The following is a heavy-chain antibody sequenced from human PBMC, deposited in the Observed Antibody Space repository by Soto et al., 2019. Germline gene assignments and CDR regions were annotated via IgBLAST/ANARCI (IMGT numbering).Heavy chain of an antibody. V-gene: IGHV1-18*04. CDR2: ISAYNGNT. CDR3: ARDVVCGTNGVCFSFDH. D-gene: IGHD2-8*01. Sequence: ASVKVSCKASGYTFTSYGISWVRQAPGQGLEWMGWISAYNGNTNYAQKFQGRVTITADKSTSTAYMELSSLRSEDTAVYYCARDVVCGTNGVCFSFDHWGQGTLVTVSS. CDR1: GYTFTSYG. J-gene: IGHJ4*02.